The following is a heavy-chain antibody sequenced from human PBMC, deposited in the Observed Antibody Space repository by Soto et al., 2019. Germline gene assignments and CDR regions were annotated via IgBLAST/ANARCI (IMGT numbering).Heavy chain of an antibody. D-gene: IGHD4-4*01. Sequence: SEKVSCKASGGTFSSYAISWVRQAPGQGLEWMGGIIPIFGTANYAQKFQGRVTITADKSTSTAYMELSSLRSEDTAVYYCRFIARDYSMYYYGMDVWGQGTTVTVS. CDR1: GGTFSSYA. CDR3: RFIARDYSMYYYGMDV. V-gene: IGHV1-69*06. CDR2: IIPIFGTA. J-gene: IGHJ6*02.